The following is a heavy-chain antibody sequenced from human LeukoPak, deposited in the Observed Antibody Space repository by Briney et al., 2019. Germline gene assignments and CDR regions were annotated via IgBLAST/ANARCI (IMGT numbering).Heavy chain of an antibody. D-gene: IGHD6-19*01. CDR2: IWYDGSNK. Sequence: PGGSLRLSCAASGFTFSSYGMHWVRQAPGKGLEWVAVIWYDGSNKYYADSVKGRFTISRDNSKNTLYLQMNSLRAEDTAVYYCARTSSSGSPEGGYWGQGTLVTVSS. V-gene: IGHV3-33*01. CDR3: ARTSSSGSPEGGY. J-gene: IGHJ4*02. CDR1: GFTFSSYG.